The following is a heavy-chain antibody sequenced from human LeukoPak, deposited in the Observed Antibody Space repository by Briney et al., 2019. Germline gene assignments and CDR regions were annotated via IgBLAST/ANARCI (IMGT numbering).Heavy chain of an antibody. CDR2: FSTSSGTI. D-gene: IGHD3-10*01. V-gene: IGHV3-48*02. J-gene: IGHJ4*02. CDR1: GFTFSSFS. Sequence: GGSLRLSCAASGFTFSSFSMNWVRQAARRGLEWVSYFSTSSGTISYADSVKGRFTISRDDAKNSLYLQMNSLRDEDTAVYYCARDKDFGFDYWGQGTLVTVSS. CDR3: ARDKDFGFDY.